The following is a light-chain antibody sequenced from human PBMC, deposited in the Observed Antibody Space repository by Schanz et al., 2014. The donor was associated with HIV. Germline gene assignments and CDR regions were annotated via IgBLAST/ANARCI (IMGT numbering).Light chain of an antibody. CDR2: EVS. V-gene: IGLV2-8*01. CDR1: SSDVGGYNY. CDR3: SSYTSSDTHV. Sequence: QSALTQPPSASGSPGQSVAISCTGTSSDVGGYNYVSWYHQKPGKAPKLVIYEVSKRPSGVPDRFSGSKSGNTASLTISGLQAEDEADYYCSSYTSSDTHVFGTGTKLTVL. J-gene: IGLJ1*01.